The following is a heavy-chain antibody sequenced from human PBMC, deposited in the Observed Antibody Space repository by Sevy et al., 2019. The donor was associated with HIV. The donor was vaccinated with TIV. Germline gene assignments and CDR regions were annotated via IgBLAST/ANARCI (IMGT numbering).Heavy chain of an antibody. J-gene: IGHJ6*02. CDR3: ARHGASSGYILYYYGMDV. D-gene: IGHD5-12*01. CDR1: GGSISSYY. Sequence: SETLSLTCSVSGGSISSYYWSWIRQPPGKGLGWIGYIYYSGSTNYNPSLKSRVTISVDTSKNQFSLKLSSVTAADTAVYYCARHGASSGYILYYYGMDVWGQGTTVTVSS. V-gene: IGHV4-59*08. CDR2: IYYSGST.